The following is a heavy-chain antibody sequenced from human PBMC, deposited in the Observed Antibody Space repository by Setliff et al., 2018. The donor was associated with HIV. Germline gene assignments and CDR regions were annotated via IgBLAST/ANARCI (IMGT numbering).Heavy chain of an antibody. CDR3: ARDKNFIDYYYYMDV. CDR1: GGTFSSYA. Sequence: GASVKVSCKASGGTFSSYAMNWVRQAPGQGLEWMRGTIPNSGGTNYAQKFQGRVTMTRDTSISTAYMELSRLRSDDTAVYYCARDKNFIDYYYYMDVWGKGTTVTVSS. J-gene: IGHJ6*03. CDR2: TIPNSGGT. V-gene: IGHV1-2*02.